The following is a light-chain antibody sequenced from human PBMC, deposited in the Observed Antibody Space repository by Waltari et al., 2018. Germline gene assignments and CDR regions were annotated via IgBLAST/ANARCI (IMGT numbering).Light chain of an antibody. CDR1: QDISTS. V-gene: IGKV1-9*01. Sequence: DIQLTQSPSFLSASVGDGVTFTYRASQDISTSLAWYQQKAGTAPKLLIYAASILQSGVPSRFSGSGSGTEFTLTISSLQPEDFATYYCQQLNRYPISFGQGTRL. CDR2: AAS. CDR3: QQLNRYPIS. J-gene: IGKJ5*01.